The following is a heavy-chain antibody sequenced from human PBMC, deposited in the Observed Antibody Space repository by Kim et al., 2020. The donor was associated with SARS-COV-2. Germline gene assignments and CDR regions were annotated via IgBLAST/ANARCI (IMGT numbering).Heavy chain of an antibody. CDR2: IYYSGST. D-gene: IGHD2-2*01. CDR1: GGSISSSSYY. J-gene: IGHJ4*02. Sequence: SETLSLTCTVSGGSISSSSYYWGWIRQPPGKGLEWIGSIYYSGSTYYNPSLKSRVTISVDTSKNQFSLKLSSVTAADTAVYYCARGPGPAVPHDYWGQGTLVTVSS. V-gene: IGHV4-39*07. CDR3: ARGPGPAVPHDY.